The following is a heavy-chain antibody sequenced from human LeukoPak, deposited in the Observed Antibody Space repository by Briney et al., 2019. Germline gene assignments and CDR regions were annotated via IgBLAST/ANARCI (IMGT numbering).Heavy chain of an antibody. D-gene: IGHD1-26*01. CDR2: IYTSGST. CDR3: ARSPYLRTYGYGPWELPVSYFDY. CDR1: GDSISRGTYY. V-gene: IGHV4-61*02. J-gene: IGHJ4*02. Sequence: PSQTLSLTCNISGDSISRGTYYWSWIRQPAGKGLEWIGRIYTSGSTNYNPSLKSRVTISVDTSKNQFSLKLTSVTAADTAVYYCARSPYLRTYGYGPWELPVSYFDYWGQGTLVTVSS.